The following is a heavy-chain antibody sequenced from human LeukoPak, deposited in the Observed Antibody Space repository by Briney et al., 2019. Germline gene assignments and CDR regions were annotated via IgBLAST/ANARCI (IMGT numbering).Heavy chain of an antibody. CDR3: ARAGYCSSTSCYTFYGMDV. Sequence: GGSLRLSCAASGFTFSSYNMNWVRQAPGKGLEWVSYISSSSSYTNYADSVKGRFTISRDNAKNSLYLQMNSLRAEDTAVYYCARAGYCSSTSCYTFYGMDVWGKGTTVTVSS. J-gene: IGHJ6*04. V-gene: IGHV3-21*05. D-gene: IGHD2-2*01. CDR2: ISSSSSYT. CDR1: GFTFSSYN.